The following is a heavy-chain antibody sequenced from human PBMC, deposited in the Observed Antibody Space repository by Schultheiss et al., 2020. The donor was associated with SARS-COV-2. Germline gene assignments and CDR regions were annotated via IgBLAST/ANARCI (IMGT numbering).Heavy chain of an antibody. V-gene: IGHV3-7*01. D-gene: IGHD1-26*01. CDR1: GFTFSSYS. CDR2: IKQDGSEK. Sequence: GGSLRLSCAASGFTFSSYSMNWVRQAPGKGLEWVANIKQDGSEKYYVDSVKGRFTISRDNAKNSLYLQMNSLRAEDTAVYYCARGGEWELSAFDIWGQGTMVTVSS. J-gene: IGHJ3*02. CDR3: ARGGEWELSAFDI.